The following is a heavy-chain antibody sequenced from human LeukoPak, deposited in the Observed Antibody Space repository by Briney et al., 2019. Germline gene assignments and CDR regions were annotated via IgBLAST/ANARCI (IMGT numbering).Heavy chain of an antibody. CDR2: ISAYNGNT. V-gene: IGHV1-18*01. CDR3: ARGHSSGWYGEY. J-gene: IGHJ4*02. D-gene: IGHD6-19*01. Sequence: ASVTVSCTASGYTFTSYGISWVRQAPGQGLEWMGWISAYNGNTNYAQKLQGRVTMTRNTSISTAYMELSSLRSEDTAVYYCARGHSSGWYGEYWGQGTLVTVSS. CDR1: GYTFTSYG.